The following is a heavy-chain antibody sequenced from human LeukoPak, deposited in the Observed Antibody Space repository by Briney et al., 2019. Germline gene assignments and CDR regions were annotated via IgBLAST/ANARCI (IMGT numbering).Heavy chain of an antibody. CDR1: GGSISSGGYY. Sequence: PSQTLSLNCTVSGGSISSGGYYWSWIRQHPGKGLEWIGYIYYSGSTYYNPSLKSRVTISVDTSKNQFSLKLSSVTAADTAVYYCARLAVGSSTSGNWFDPWGQGTLVTVSS. D-gene: IGHD2-2*01. V-gene: IGHV4-31*03. CDR3: ARLAVGSSTSGNWFDP. J-gene: IGHJ5*02. CDR2: IYYSGST.